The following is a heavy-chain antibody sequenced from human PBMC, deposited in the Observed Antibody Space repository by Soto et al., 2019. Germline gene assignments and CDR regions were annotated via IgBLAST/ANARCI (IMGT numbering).Heavy chain of an antibody. CDR1: GGSISTYY. CDR2: IYYSGST. Sequence: SETLSLTCTVSGGSISTYYWSWIRQPPGKGLEWIAYIYYSGSTSYNPSLKSRVTISVDTSKRQFSLKLSSVTAADTAVYYCARTRGMASNFDYWGRGTLVTVSS. V-gene: IGHV4-59*08. J-gene: IGHJ4*02. D-gene: IGHD6-13*01. CDR3: ARTRGMASNFDY.